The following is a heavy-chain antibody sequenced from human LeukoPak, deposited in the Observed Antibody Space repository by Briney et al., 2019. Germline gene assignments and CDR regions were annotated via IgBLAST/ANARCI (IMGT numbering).Heavy chain of an antibody. CDR3: ARDLQGSYYDSSGS. D-gene: IGHD3-22*01. CDR1: GFTFSSYG. V-gene: IGHV3-30*03. J-gene: IGHJ5*02. CDR2: ISYDGSNK. Sequence: GGSLRLSCAASGFTFSSYGMHWVRQAPGNGLERVAVISYDGSNKYYADSVKGRFTISRDNSKNTLYLQMNSLRAEDTAVYYCARDLQGSYYDSSGSWGQGTLVTVSS.